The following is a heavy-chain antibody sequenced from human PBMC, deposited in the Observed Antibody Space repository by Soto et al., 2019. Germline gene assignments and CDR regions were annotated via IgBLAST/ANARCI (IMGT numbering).Heavy chain of an antibody. D-gene: IGHD3-22*01. V-gene: IGHV1-8*01. J-gene: IGHJ4*02. CDR2: MNPDSGDT. Sequence: GASVTVSCKASGYTFTNYDINWVRQATGQGLEWMGWMNPDSGDTRYAQEFQGRVTMTRDTSISTAYMDLSSLRSEDTAVYYCARGRRDYYDSGDWVPLAYWGQGTLVTVSS. CDR1: GYTFTNYD. CDR3: ARGRRDYYDSGDWVPLAY.